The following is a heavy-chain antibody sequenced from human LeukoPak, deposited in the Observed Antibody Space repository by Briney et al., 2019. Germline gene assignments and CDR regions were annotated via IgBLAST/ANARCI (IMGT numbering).Heavy chain of an antibody. J-gene: IGHJ4*02. CDR2: IYSGGST. CDR3: AKRGHYDSSNSYAPFDH. D-gene: IGHD3-22*01. Sequence: GGSLRLSCAASGFTVSSNYMSWVRQAPGKGLEWVSIIYSGGSTYYADSVKGRFTISRDNSKNTLYLQMNSLRAEDTAVYYCAKRGHYDSSNSYAPFDHWGQGTLVTVSS. CDR1: GFTVSSNY. V-gene: IGHV3-66*01.